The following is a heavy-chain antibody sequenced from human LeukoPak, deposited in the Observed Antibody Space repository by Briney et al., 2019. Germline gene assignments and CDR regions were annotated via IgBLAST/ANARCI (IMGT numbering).Heavy chain of an antibody. CDR3: ARVFSYPLRAPFDP. D-gene: IGHD3-3*01. CDR2: IYYSGIT. Sequence: KPSETLSLTCSVSGASITSASHFWGWIRQPPGKGLEWIGTIYYSGITYYNPSLKSRVTISVDTSKNQFSLKLSSVTAADTAVYYCARVFSYPLRAPFDPWGQGTLVTVSS. J-gene: IGHJ5*02. CDR1: GASITSASHF. V-gene: IGHV4-39*07.